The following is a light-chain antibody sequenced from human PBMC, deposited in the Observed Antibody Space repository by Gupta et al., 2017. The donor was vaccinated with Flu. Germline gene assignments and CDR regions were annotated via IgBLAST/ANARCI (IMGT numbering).Light chain of an antibody. CDR2: KNG. CDR1: SNNVGNQG. J-gene: IGLJ3*02. V-gene: IGLV10-54*04. CDR3: SAWDSSLYVWV. Sequence: QAGLTQPPSVSKDLRQTATLTCTGNSNNVGNQGAVWLQHHQGHPPTRLSYKNGDRPAGISERFSASRSGNTASLTIAGLQPEDEADYYCSAWDSSLYVWVFGGGTKVTVL.